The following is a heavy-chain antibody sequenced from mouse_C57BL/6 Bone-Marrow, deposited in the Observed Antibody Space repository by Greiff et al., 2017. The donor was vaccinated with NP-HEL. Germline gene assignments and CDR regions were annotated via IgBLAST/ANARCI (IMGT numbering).Heavy chain of an antibody. D-gene: IGHD1-1*01. V-gene: IGHV1-69*01. J-gene: IGHJ1*03. CDR3: ASPYYGSSGDWYFDV. CDR2: IDPSDSYT. CDR1: GYTFTSYW. Sequence: QVQLQQPGAELVMPGASVKLSCKASGYTFTSYWMHWVKQRPGQGLEWIGEIDPSDSYTNYNQKFKGKSTLTVDKSSSTAYMQLSSLTSEDSAVYYCASPYYGSSGDWYFDVWGTGTTVTVSS.